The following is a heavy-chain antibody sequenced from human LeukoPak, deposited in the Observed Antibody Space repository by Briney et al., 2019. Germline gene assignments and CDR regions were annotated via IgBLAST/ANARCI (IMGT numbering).Heavy chain of an antibody. CDR1: GGFISSYY. D-gene: IGHD3-16*01. V-gene: IGHV4-4*07. CDR3: ARHKERGGNYFYQMDV. J-gene: IGHJ6*03. CDR2: IYTIGSP. Sequence: PSETLSLTCNVSGGFISSYYWSRIRQPAGKGLEWIGRIYTIGSPTYNPSLKSRVTISIDKSKSQVSLRLNSVTAADTGVYYCARHKERGGNYFYQMDVWGKGTTVTVS.